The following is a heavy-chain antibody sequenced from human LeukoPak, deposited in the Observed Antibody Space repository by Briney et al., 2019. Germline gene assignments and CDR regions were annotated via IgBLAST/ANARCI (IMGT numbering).Heavy chain of an antibody. J-gene: IGHJ4*02. Sequence: GESLKISCKGSGYSFTSYWIGWVRQVPGKGLEWMGIIYPRDSDTRYSPSFQGQVTISVDKSISTAYLQWSSLKASDTAIYYCARSYSGSYEFDYWGQGTLVTVSS. V-gene: IGHV5-51*01. D-gene: IGHD1-26*01. CDR1: GYSFTSYW. CDR2: IYPRDSDT. CDR3: ARSYSGSYEFDY.